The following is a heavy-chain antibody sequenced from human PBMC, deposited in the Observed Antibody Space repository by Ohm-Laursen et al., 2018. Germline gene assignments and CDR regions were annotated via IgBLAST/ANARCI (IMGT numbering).Heavy chain of an antibody. CDR1: GFTFSSYW. D-gene: IGHD2-2*01. J-gene: IGHJ6*02. V-gene: IGHV3-7*01. CDR2: IKQDGSEK. Sequence: SLRLSCTASGFTFSSYWMSWVRQAPGKGLEWVANIKQDGSEKYYVDSVKGRFTISRDNSKNTLYLQMNSLRAEDTAVYYCARDIDVVPAANYYYYGMDVWGQGTTVTVSS. CDR3: ARDIDVVPAANYYYYGMDV.